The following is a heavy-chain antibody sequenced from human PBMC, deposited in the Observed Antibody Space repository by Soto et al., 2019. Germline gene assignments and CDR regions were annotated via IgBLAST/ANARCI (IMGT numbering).Heavy chain of an antibody. CDR3: AKGTGYTSGTNDAFDI. V-gene: IGHV3-30*18. CDR2: IADDGSNK. D-gene: IGHD5-18*01. Sequence: GGSLRLSCAASGFTFRSYGVPWIRHAPGKGLAWEAVIADDGSNKYNIAPMEGRFTISRDNSKNTLYLQMNSQRTEDTAVYYCAKGTGYTSGTNDAFDIWGQGTMVTVSS. J-gene: IGHJ3*02. CDR1: GFTFRSYG.